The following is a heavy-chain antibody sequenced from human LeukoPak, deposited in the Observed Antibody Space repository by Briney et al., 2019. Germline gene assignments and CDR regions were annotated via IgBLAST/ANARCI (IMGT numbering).Heavy chain of an antibody. CDR3: AKDSTVTTLLLNY. CDR2: INSAGIST. Sequence: QPGGSLRLSCTASGFTFSSYWMHWVRQVPGKGLVWVSRINSAGISTNYADSVKGRFTISRDNSKNTLYLQMNTLRAEDTAVYYCAKDSTVTTLLLNYWGQGALVTVSS. CDR1: GFTFSSYW. J-gene: IGHJ4*02. D-gene: IGHD4-17*01. V-gene: IGHV3-74*01.